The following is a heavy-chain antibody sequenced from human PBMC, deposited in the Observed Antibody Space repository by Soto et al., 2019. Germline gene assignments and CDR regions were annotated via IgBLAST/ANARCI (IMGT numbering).Heavy chain of an antibody. V-gene: IGHV3-23*01. J-gene: IGHJ3*02. D-gene: IGHD6-6*01. CDR3: AKKTDSSSPWGALDI. Sequence: EVQLLESGGGLVQPGGSLRLSCAASGFTFSSYAMSWVCQAPAQGLEWVSGISGSGGSTYYADSVKGRFTISRDSSKNTLYLQMDSLRAEDTAVYYCAKKTDSSSPWGALDIWGQGTMVSVSS. CDR1: GFTFSSYA. CDR2: ISGSGGST.